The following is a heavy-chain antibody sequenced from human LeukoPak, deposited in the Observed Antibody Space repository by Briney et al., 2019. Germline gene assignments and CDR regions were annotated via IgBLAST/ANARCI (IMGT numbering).Heavy chain of an antibody. J-gene: IGHJ4*02. CDR2: INHSGST. CDR1: GGSFSGYY. V-gene: IGHV4-34*01. CDR3: VTYYFDSSGPKENY. D-gene: IGHD3-22*01. Sequence: SETLSLTCAVYGGSFSGYYWSWIRQPPGKGLEWIGEINHSGSTNYNPSLKSRVTISVDTSKKQFSLKLSSVTAADTSVYYCVTYYFDSSGPKENYWGQGTLVTVSS.